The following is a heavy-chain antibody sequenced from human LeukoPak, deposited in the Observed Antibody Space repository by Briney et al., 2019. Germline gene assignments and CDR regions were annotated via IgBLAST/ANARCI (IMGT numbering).Heavy chain of an antibody. CDR1: GFTFSSYS. CDR2: ISSSSSTI. V-gene: IGHV3-48*01. D-gene: IGHD1-26*01. Sequence: PGGSLRLSCAASGFTFSSYSMNWVRQAPGKGLEWVSYISSSSSTIYYADSVKGRFTISRDNAKNSLYLQMNSLRAEDTAVYYCAKDGPISGSYRFDYWGQGTLVTVSS. J-gene: IGHJ4*02. CDR3: AKDGPISGSYRFDY.